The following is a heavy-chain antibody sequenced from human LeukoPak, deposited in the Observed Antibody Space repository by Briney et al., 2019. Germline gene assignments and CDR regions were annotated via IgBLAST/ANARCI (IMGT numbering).Heavy chain of an antibody. CDR3: ARAGSHWHYVY. D-gene: IGHD3-10*01. Sequence: GGSLRLSCAASGLPFIGFSMSGAARSPTRGWEWVANIKQDGSERYYVDSVKGRFTISRDNAKNSLSLQMNNLRVEDTAVYYCARAGSHWHYVYWGQGTVVTVSS. J-gene: IGHJ4*02. CDR2: IKQDGSER. CDR1: GLPFIGFS. V-gene: IGHV3-7*01.